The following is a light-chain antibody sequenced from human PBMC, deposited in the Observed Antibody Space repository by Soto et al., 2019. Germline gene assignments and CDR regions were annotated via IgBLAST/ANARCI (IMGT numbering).Light chain of an antibody. J-gene: IGKJ5*01. V-gene: IGKV2-30*02. CDR1: QSLVHSDGIAY. CDR3: MQGTHWPIT. Sequence: DGVMTQSPLSLPFTLGQPASISCRSNQSLVHSDGIAYFSWLQQRPGRSPTRLIYKVSNRDSGVPARFSGSGSGTDFALKISRVEAEDVGVYYCMQGTHWPITFGQGTRLEIK. CDR2: KVS.